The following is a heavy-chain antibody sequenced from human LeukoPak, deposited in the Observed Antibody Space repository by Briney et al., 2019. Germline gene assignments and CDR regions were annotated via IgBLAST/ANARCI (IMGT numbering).Heavy chain of an antibody. J-gene: IGHJ4*02. CDR3: AKDEFHPMDPPFNSDY. CDR2: ISGSGGST. Sequence: QTGGSLRLSCAASGFTVSSNYMSWVRQAPGKGLEWVSAISGSGGSTYYADSVKGRFTISRDNSKNTLYLQMNSLRAEDTAVYYCAKDEFHPMDPPFNSDYWGQGTLVTVSS. V-gene: IGHV3-23*01. CDR1: GFTVSSNY. D-gene: IGHD2-2*03.